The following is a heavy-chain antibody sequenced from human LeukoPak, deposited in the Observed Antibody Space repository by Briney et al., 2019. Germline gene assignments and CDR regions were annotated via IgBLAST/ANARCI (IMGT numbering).Heavy chain of an antibody. CDR2: ISSTSSAI. D-gene: IGHD3-16*01. J-gene: IGHJ4*02. CDR3: ARVIGSYGDSAY. V-gene: IGHV3-48*04. CDR1: GFTFSSYS. Sequence: PGGSLRLSCAASGFTFSSYSMNWVRQAPGKGLEWLSYISSTSSAIYYADSLKGRFTISRDNAKNSLYLQMDSLRAEDTAVDYCARVIGSYGDSAYWGQGTLATVSS.